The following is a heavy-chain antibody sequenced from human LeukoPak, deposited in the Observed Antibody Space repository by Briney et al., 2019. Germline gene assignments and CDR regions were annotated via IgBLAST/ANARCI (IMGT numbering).Heavy chain of an antibody. J-gene: IGHJ4*02. CDR2: ISRDGRNI. V-gene: IGHV3-74*01. D-gene: IGHD4-17*01. CDR1: GFTFRDYW. Sequence: GGTLRLSCAVSGFTFRDYWMHWVREPPRKGWVGVSRISRDGRNIRYADSVQGRFTISRHNAKNTLYLHMNSLTPEDTAVYCCAREGALGYGHYTYDYWGQGTLVTVSS. CDR3: AREGALGYGHYTYDY.